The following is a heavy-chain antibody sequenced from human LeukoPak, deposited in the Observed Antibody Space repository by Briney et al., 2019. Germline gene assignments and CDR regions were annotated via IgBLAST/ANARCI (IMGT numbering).Heavy chain of an antibody. V-gene: IGHV3-30*02. Sequence: GGSLRLSCAVYGFTFSSYGMHWDRQAPGKGLEGVAFIRYDGSNKYYEDSVKRRFTISRDNSKNTLYLQMNSLRAEDTAVYYCAKFGDYWGQGTLVTVSS. J-gene: IGHJ4*02. CDR1: GFTFSSYG. CDR3: AKFGDY. CDR2: IRYDGSNK. D-gene: IGHD3-10*01.